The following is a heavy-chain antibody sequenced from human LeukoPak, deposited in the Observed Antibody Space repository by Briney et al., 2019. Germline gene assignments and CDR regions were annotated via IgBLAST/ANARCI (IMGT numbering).Heavy chain of an antibody. CDR3: AKDRGRRDYFDY. CDR2: ISGSGGST. V-gene: IGHV3-23*01. D-gene: IGHD6-25*01. Sequence: PGGSLRLSCAASGFTFSSYAMSWVCQAPGKGLEWVSAISGSGGSTYYADSVKGRFTISRDNSKNTLYLQMNSLRAEDTAVYYCAKDRGRRDYFDYWGQGTLVTVSS. J-gene: IGHJ4*02. CDR1: GFTFSSYA.